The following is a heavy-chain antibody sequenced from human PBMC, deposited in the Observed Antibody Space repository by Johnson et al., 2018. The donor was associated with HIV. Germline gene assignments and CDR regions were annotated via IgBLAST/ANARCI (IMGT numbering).Heavy chain of an antibody. Sequence: VQLVESGGGVVQPGRSLRLSCAASGFTFNDYAMHWVRQVPGKGLEWVSGISWNSGSIGYADSVKGRFTISRDNAKNSLYLQMNSLRAEDTALYYCAKGGGIVVGPAATWDAFDIWGQGTMVTVSS. CDR1: GFTFNDYA. J-gene: IGHJ3*02. CDR2: ISWNSGSI. V-gene: IGHV3-9*01. CDR3: AKGGGIVVGPAATWDAFDI. D-gene: IGHD2-2*01.